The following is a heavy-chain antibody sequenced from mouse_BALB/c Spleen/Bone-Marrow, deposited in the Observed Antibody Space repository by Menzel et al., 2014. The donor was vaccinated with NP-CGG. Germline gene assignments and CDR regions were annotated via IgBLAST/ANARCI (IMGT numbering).Heavy chain of an antibody. CDR2: IWRGGST. CDR1: GFSLTSYG. J-gene: IGHJ4*01. V-gene: IGHV2-5*01. D-gene: IGHD2-2*01. Sequence: QVQLKHSGPGLVQPSQSLSIPCTVSGFSLTSYGVHWVRQSPGKGLEWLGVIWRGGSTDYNAAFMSRLSITKDNSKSQVFFKRSRRQADDTAIYYCAKVGYDVGYYAMDYWGQGTSVTVSS. CDR3: AKVGYDVGYYAMDY.